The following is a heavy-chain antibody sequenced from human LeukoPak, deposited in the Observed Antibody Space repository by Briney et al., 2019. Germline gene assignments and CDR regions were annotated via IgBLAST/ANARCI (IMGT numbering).Heavy chain of an antibody. V-gene: IGHV3-66*01. D-gene: IGHD3-22*01. CDR3: ARRYYYDSSGYYYDH. CDR1: GFTVSTNY. CDR2: IYSGGTT. Sequence: GGSLRLSCAASGFTVSTNYMSWVRQAPGKGLEWVSVIYSGGTTFYADSVKGRFTISRDNSKNTVYLQMNSLRAEDTAVYYCARRYYYDSSGYYYDHWGQGTLVTVSS. J-gene: IGHJ5*02.